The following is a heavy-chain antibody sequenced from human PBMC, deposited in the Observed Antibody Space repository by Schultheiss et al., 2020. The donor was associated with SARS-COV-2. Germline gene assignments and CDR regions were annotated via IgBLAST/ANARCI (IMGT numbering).Heavy chain of an antibody. V-gene: IGHV1-2*06. CDR1: GYTFSGYY. Sequence: ASVKVSCKASGYTFSGYYMHWLRQAPGQGPEWMGRIDPSGGGTNYAQKFQGRVTMTRDTSITTAYMELSRLTSDDTAVYYCASFSSSSMETDYWGQGTLVTVSS. CDR3: ASFSSSSMETDY. J-gene: IGHJ4*02. CDR2: IDPSGGGT. D-gene: IGHD6-6*01.